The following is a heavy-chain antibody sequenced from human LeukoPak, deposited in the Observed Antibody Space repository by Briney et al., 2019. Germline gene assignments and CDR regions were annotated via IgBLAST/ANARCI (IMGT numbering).Heavy chain of an antibody. J-gene: IGHJ4*02. D-gene: IGHD5-18*01. V-gene: IGHV4-39*07. CDR2: IYYSGST. Sequence: SETLSLTCTVSGGSISSSSYYWGWIRQPPGKGLEWIGSIYYSGSTYYNPSLKSRVTISVDTSKNQFSLKLSSVTAADPAVYYCARHPMVTNYFDYWGQGTLVTVSS. CDR1: GGSISSSSYY. CDR3: ARHPMVTNYFDY.